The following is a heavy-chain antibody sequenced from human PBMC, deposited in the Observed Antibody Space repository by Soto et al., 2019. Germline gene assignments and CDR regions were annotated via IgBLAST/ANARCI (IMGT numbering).Heavy chain of an antibody. Sequence: QVQLVQSGAEVKKPGASVKVSCKASGYTFTSYYMHWVRQAPGQGLEWMGMINPSAGSTNYAQKFLGRVTMTRDTSTSTVYMELSSLRSEDAAMYYCVRDQAVYRSSNYYYYAMDVWGQGTTVTVSS. V-gene: IGHV1-46*01. J-gene: IGHJ6*02. CDR3: VRDQAVYRSSNYYYYAMDV. CDR2: INPSAGST. CDR1: GYTFTSYY. D-gene: IGHD6-6*01.